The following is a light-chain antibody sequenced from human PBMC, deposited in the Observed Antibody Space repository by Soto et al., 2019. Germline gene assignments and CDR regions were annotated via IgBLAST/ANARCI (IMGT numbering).Light chain of an antibody. CDR2: ATS. V-gene: IGKV3-20*01. J-gene: IGKJ5*01. CDR3: QQYGSSPIT. CDR1: QSISSW. Sequence: TQSPSTLSASVGDRVTITCRASQSISSWLAWYQQKPGQAPSLLIYATSSRATGIPDRFSGSGSGTDFSITISRLEPEDFAVYYCQQYGSSPITFGQGTRLELK.